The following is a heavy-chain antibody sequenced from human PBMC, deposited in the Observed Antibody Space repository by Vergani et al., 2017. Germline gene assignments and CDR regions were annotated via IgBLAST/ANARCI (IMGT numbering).Heavy chain of an antibody. D-gene: IGHD5-18*01. J-gene: IGHJ5*02. V-gene: IGHV1-69*02. CDR2: IIPILGIA. CDR1: GGTFSSYT. CDR3: ARAALRGYSYGGFDP. Sequence: QVQLVQSGAEVKKPGSSVKVSCKASGGTFSSYTISWVRQAPGQGLEWMGRIIPILGIANYAQKFQGRVTITADESTSTAYMELSSLRSEDTAVYYCARAALRGYSYGGFDPWGQGTLVTVSS.